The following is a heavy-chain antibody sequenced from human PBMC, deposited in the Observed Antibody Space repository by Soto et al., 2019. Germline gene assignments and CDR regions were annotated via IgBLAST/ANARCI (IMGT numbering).Heavy chain of an antibody. Sequence: PGGSLRLSCAASGFTFSSYSMNWVRQAPGKGLEWVSSISSSSSYIYYADSEKGRFTISRDNAKKSLYLQMNSLRAEEKAVYYCARDLSVQLLDYWGQGALVTVSS. V-gene: IGHV3-21*01. J-gene: IGHJ4*02. D-gene: IGHD2-2*01. CDR1: GFTFSSYS. CDR2: ISSSSSYI. CDR3: ARDLSVQLLDY.